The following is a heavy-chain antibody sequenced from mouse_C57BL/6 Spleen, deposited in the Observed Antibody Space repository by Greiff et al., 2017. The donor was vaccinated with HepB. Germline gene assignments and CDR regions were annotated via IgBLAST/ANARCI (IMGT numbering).Heavy chain of an antibody. CDR3: ATVYGSPSY. V-gene: IGHV1-4*01. D-gene: IGHD1-1*01. J-gene: IGHJ3*01. Sequence: VKLMESGAELARPGASVKMSCKASGYTFTSYTMHWVKQRPGQGLEWIGYINPSSGYTKYNQKFKDKATLTADKSSSTAYMQLSSLTSEDSAVYYCATVYGSPSYWGQGTLVTVSA. CDR2: INPSSGYT. CDR1: GYTFTSYT.